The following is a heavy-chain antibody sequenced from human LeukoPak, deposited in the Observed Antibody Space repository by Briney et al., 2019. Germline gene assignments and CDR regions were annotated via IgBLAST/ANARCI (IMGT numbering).Heavy chain of an antibody. D-gene: IGHD4-17*01. CDR3: ARDLHYGDYEDY. CDR1: GYTFTSYG. Sequence: ASVKVSCKASGYTFTSYGISWVRQAPGPGLEWMGWISAYNGNTNYAQKLQSRVTMTTDTSTSTAYMELRSLRSDDTAVYYCARDLHYGDYEDYWGQGTLVTVSS. V-gene: IGHV1-18*01. CDR2: ISAYNGNT. J-gene: IGHJ4*02.